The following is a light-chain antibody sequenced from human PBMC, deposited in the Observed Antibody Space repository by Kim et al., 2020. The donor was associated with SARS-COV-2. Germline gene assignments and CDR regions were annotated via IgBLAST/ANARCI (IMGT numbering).Light chain of an antibody. CDR2: DVT. J-gene: IGLJ1*01. CDR1: SSDVGACNY. V-gene: IGLV2-8*01. CDR3: SSYAGSITYV. Sequence: QSALTQPPSASGSPGQSATISCTGTSSDVGACNYVSWYQQHPGKAPKLMIYDVTKRPSGVPDRFSGSKSGNTASLTVSGLQAEDEADYYCSSYAGSITYVFGTGTKGTVL.